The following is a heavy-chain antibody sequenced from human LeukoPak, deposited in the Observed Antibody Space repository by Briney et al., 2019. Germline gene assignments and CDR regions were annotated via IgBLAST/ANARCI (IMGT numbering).Heavy chain of an antibody. J-gene: IGHJ4*02. CDR2: ITSDGIHT. D-gene: IGHD6-6*01. Sequence: GSLRLSCAASGFTFSSNTMNWVRQAPGKGLECGSSITSDGIHTFYADPVKGRFTISRDNAKNSLYLQMNSLRDEDTAVYYCSKDRAGSSFDYWGQGILVTVSS. CDR1: GFTFSSNT. CDR3: SKDRAGSSFDY. V-gene: IGHV3-21*01.